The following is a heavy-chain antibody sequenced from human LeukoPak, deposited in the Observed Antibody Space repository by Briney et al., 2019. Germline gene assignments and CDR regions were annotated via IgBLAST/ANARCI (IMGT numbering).Heavy chain of an antibody. V-gene: IGHV4-4*09. CDR2: IHSSGGS. CDR1: GASISNYY. D-gene: IGHD1-26*01. J-gene: IGHJ4*02. Sequence: RSSETLSLTCTVSGASISNYYWSWIRQTPEKGLEWMGHIHSSGGSSYYPSLKSRLTLSIVTSRNQLSLKLPSVTAADTAVYFCARLGSYHDFWGQGALVTVSS. CDR3: ARLGSYHDF.